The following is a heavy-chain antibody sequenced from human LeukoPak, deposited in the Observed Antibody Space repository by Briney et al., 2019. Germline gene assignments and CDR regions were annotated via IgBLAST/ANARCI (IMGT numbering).Heavy chain of an antibody. V-gene: IGHV4-30-4*08. J-gene: IGHJ4*02. CDR2: IDYRGST. Sequence: SQTLSLTCSVSGVSISGGDDYWGWIRRPPGKALEWIGYIDYRGSTYYNPSLKSRVTITVDTSKNQFSLKLNSVTAADTAVYYCARQTSEYDILTGPDYWGQGTLVTVSS. CDR1: GVSISGGDDY. D-gene: IGHD3-9*01. CDR3: ARQTSEYDILTGPDY.